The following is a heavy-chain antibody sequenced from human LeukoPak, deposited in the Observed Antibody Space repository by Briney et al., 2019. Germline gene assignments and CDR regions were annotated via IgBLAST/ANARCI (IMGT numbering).Heavy chain of an antibody. J-gene: IGHJ5*02. Sequence: ASVKVSCKASGYTFTGYYMHWVRQAPGQGLEWMGWINPNSGGTNYAQKFQGRVTMTRDTSISTAYMELSRLRSDDTAVYYCARVGGLRYFDWLSNNWFDPWGQGTLVTVSS. CDR3: ARVGGLRYFDWLSNNWFDP. V-gene: IGHV1-2*02. D-gene: IGHD3-9*01. CDR2: INPNSGGT. CDR1: GYTFTGYY.